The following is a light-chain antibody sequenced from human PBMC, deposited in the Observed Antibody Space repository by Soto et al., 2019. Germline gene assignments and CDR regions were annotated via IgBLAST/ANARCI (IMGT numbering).Light chain of an antibody. CDR3: QQYNNWPPWT. Sequence: EIVMTQSPATLSVSPGGRATLSCRASQTVSSNLAWYQQKPGQAPRLLIYGASTRATGIPARFSGSGSGTEVTLTISSLQSEDFAVYYCQQYNNWPPWTFGQGTKVEIK. V-gene: IGKV3-15*01. CDR2: GAS. J-gene: IGKJ1*01. CDR1: QTVSSN.